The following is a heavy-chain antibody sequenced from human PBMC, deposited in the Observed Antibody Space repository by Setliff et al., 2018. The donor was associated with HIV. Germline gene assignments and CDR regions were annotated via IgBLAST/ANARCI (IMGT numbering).Heavy chain of an antibody. D-gene: IGHD1-26*01. CDR2: INHSGST. V-gene: IGHV4-39*07. CDR1: GGSSSSSSYS. Sequence: PSETLSLTCTVSGGSSSSSSYSWGWIRLPPGKGLEWIGEINHSGSTHYNPSLKSRFIISVDTSKNQFSLKVNSMTAADTAVYYCARGARLLAAYSDRWDYFYMAVWGKGTTVTVSS. J-gene: IGHJ6*03. CDR3: ARGARLLAAYSDRWDYFYMAV.